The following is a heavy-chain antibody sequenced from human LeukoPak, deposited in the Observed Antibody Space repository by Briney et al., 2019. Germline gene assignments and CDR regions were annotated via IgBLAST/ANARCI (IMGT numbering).Heavy chain of an antibody. CDR1: GGPINSYY. CDR2: IYYSGST. Sequence: SETLSLTCTVSGGPINSYYWSWIRQPPGKGLEWIGYIYYSGSTNYNPSLKSRVTISVDTSNNKFPLKLTSLTAADTAVYYCVRHLSAGRPAFDIWGQGTMVTVSS. D-gene: IGHD2-15*01. V-gene: IGHV4-59*08. J-gene: IGHJ3*02. CDR3: VRHLSAGRPAFDI.